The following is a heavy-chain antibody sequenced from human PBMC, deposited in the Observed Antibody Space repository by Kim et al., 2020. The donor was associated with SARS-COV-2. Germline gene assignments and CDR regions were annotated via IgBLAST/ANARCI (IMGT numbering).Heavy chain of an antibody. J-gene: IGHJ3*02. V-gene: IGHV4-39*02. CDR3: ARPVRGARHDAFDI. Sequence: PSLKTRVTIALDTPNNHFSLKLTAVTAADTAVYYCARPVRGARHDAFDIWGQGTVVTVSS. D-gene: IGHD3-10*02.